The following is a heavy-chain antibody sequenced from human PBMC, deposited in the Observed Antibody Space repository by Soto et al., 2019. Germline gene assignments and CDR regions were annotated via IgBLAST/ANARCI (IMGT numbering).Heavy chain of an antibody. V-gene: IGHV3-23*01. Sequence: EVQLLESGGGLVQPGGSLRLTCAASGFTFSSYAMSWVRQAPGKGLEWVSAISGSGGDTYYADSVKGRFTISRDNSRDTLYVQMNSLRPEDTAVYYCAKDEKGQRLAPGGGGDFVCWGQGTLVIVSS. CDR3: AKDEKGQRLAPGGGGDFVC. J-gene: IGHJ4*01. CDR1: GFTFSSYA. D-gene: IGHD2-21*01. CDR2: ISGSGGDT.